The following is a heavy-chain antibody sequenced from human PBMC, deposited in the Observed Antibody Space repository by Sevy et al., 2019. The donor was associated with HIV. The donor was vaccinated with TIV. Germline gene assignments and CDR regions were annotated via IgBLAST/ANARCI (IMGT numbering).Heavy chain of an antibody. J-gene: IGHJ6*02. CDR3: ATDRLAAAGIARGYYYGMDV. V-gene: IGHV1-24*01. CDR1: GYTLTELS. Sequence: ASVKVSCKVSGYTLTELSTHWVRQAPGKGLEWMGGFDPEDGETIYAQKFQGRVTMTEDTSTDTAYMELSSLRSEDTAVYYCATDRLAAAGIARGYYYGMDVWGQGTTVTVSS. D-gene: IGHD6-13*01. CDR2: FDPEDGET.